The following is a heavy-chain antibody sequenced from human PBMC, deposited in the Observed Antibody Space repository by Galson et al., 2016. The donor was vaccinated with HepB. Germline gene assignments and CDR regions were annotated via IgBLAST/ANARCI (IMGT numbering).Heavy chain of an antibody. Sequence: TLSLTCTVSGGSISSGSYYWSWIRQPAGKRLEWIGRIYTSGSTNYNPSLKSRVTISVDTSKNHFSLKLSSVTAADTAVYYCARGEYPDACDIWGQGTKVTVSS. CDR3: ARGEYPDACDI. CDR1: GGSISSGSYY. J-gene: IGHJ3*02. CDR2: IYTSGST. D-gene: IGHD6-6*01. V-gene: IGHV4-61*02.